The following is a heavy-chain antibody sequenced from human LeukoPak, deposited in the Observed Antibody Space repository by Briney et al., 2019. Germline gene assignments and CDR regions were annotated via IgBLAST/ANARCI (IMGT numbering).Heavy chain of an antibody. CDR3: ARGYYDFPF. J-gene: IGHJ4*02. D-gene: IGHD3-3*01. V-gene: IGHV1-46*01. CDR1: GYTFTGYY. Sequence: ASVKVSFKASGYTFTGYYMHWVRQAPGQGLEWMGWINPIGGSTTYAQNFQGRVTMTRDTSTSTVYMDLTSLRSEDTAVYYCARGYYDFPFWGQGTLVTVSS. CDR2: INPIGGST.